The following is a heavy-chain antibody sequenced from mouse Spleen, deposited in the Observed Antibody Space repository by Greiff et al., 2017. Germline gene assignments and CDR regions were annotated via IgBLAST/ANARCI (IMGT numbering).Heavy chain of an antibody. Sequence: VQLQQPGAELVRPGYSVKLSCKASGYTFTSYWMDWVKQRPGQGLEWIGNIYPSDSETHYNQKFKDKATLTVDKSSSTAYMQLSSLTSEDSAVYYCARAYYGSSYVLYYFDYWGQGTTLTVSS. CDR1: GYTFTSYW. J-gene: IGHJ2*01. CDR2: IYPSDSET. CDR3: ARAYYGSSYVLYYFDY. V-gene: IGHV1-61*01. D-gene: IGHD1-1*01.